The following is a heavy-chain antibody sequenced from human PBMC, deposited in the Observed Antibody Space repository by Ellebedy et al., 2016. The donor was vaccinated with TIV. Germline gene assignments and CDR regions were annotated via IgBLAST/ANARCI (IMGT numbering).Heavy chain of an antibody. CDR2: ISYDGSNK. CDR3: ARANYYDSSGYYSPDY. V-gene: IGHV3-30-3*01. J-gene: IGHJ4*02. Sequence: GESLKISCAASGFTFSSYAMHWVRQAPGKGLEWVAVISYDGSNKYYADSVKGRFTISRDNSKNTPYLQMNSLRAEDTAVYYCARANYYDSSGYYSPDYWGQGTLVTVSS. CDR1: GFTFSSYA. D-gene: IGHD3-22*01.